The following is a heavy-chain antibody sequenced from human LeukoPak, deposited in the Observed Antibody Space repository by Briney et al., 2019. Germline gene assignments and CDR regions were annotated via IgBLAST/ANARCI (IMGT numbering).Heavy chain of an antibody. Sequence: GGSLRLSCAASGFTFSSYSMNWVRQAPGKGLEWVSSISSSSSYIYYADSVKGRFTISRDNAKNSLYLQMNSLRAEDTAVYYCARGHYGGNSWFDYWGQGTLVTVSS. CDR2: ISSSSSYI. CDR3: ARGHYGGNSWFDY. CDR1: GFTFSSYS. D-gene: IGHD4-23*01. V-gene: IGHV3-21*01. J-gene: IGHJ4*02.